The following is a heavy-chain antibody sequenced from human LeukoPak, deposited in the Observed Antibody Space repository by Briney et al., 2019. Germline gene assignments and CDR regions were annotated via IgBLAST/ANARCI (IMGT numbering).Heavy chain of an antibody. CDR2: IGTAGDT. Sequence: GGSLRPSCAASGFTFSSYDMHWVRQATGKGLEWVSAIGTAGDTYYPGSVKGRFTISRENAKNSLYLQMNSLRAGDTAVYYCARGRPYYYYYMDVWGKGTTVTVSS. CDR1: GFTFSSYD. CDR3: ARGRPYYYYYMDV. J-gene: IGHJ6*03. V-gene: IGHV3-13*01.